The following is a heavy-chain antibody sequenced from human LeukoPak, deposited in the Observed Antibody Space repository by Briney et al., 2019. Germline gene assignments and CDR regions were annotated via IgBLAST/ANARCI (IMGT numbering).Heavy chain of an antibody. Sequence: SETLSLTCTVSGGSISSSNYYWGWIRQPPGEGLEWIGSIYYTGSTYYNPSLKSRITISVDTSKNQFSLKLSSLTAADTAVYYCARGDLSAYGGNSAGIYFDYWGQGTLVTVSS. V-gene: IGHV4-39*07. D-gene: IGHD4-23*01. J-gene: IGHJ4*02. CDR3: ARGDLSAYGGNSAGIYFDY. CDR1: GGSISSSNYY. CDR2: IYYTGST.